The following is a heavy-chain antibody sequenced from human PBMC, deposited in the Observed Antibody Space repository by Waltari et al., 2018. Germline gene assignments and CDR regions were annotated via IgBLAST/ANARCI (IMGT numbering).Heavy chain of an antibody. V-gene: IGHV4-39*01. D-gene: IGHD2-21*01. CDR2: LNYGGST. J-gene: IGHJ4*02. CDR3: ARHEAYTTRDY. CDR1: GGPTRRRIYF. Sequence: QLQLQESRPGLVKPSETLPLTCTVSGGPTRRRIYFWGWIRQPPGKGLEWIGSLNYGGSTYYNASLRSRVTISLDTSKNQFSLKVNSVTAADTAVYYCARHEAYTTRDYWGQGTLVTVSS.